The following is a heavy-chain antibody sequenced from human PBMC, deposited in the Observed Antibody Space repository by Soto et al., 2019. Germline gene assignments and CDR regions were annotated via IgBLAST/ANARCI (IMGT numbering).Heavy chain of an antibody. CDR1: GFTFSSYA. CDR2: ISGSGGST. Sequence: PGGSLRLSCAASGFTFSSYAMSWVRQAPGKGLEWVSAISGSGGSTYYADSVKGRFTISRGNSKNTLYLQMNSLRAEDTAVYYCAKRISRRLGAPNWLDPCGQGPLVTVYS. CDR3: AKRISRRLGAPNWLDP. D-gene: IGHD3-16*01. J-gene: IGHJ5*02. V-gene: IGHV3-23*01.